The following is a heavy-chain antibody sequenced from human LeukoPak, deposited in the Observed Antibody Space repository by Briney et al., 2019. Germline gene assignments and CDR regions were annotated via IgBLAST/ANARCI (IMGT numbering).Heavy chain of an antibody. CDR2: MNPNSGNT. CDR1: GYTFTSYD. V-gene: IGHV1-8*01. Sequence: ASVKVSCKASGYTFTSYDINWVRQATGQGPEWMGWMNPNSGNTGYAQKFQGRVTMTRNTSISTAYMELSSLRSEDTAVYYCARSGVVVPAAMNYYYGMDVWGQGTTVTVSS. J-gene: IGHJ6*02. CDR3: ARSGVVVPAAMNYYYGMDV. D-gene: IGHD2-2*01.